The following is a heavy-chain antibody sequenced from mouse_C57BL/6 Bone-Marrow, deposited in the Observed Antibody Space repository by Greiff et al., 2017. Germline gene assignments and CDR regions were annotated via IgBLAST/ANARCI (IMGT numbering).Heavy chain of an antibody. V-gene: IGHV1-62-2*01. J-gene: IGHJ2*01. CDR1: GYTFTEYT. CDR2: FYPGSGSI. D-gene: IGHD2-4*01. Sequence: QVQLQQSGAELVKPGASVKLSCKASGYTFTEYTIHWVKQRSGQGLEWIGWFYPGSGSIKYNEKFKDKATLTADKSSSTVYMELSRLTSEDSAVYFCARHESYYDYDGEYYFDYWGQGTTLTVSS. CDR3: ARHESYYDYDGEYYFDY.